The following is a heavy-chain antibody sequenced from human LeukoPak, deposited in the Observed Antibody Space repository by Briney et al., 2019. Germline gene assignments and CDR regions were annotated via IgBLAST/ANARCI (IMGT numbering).Heavy chain of an antibody. CDR2: ISGSGGST. V-gene: IGHV3-23*01. CDR1: GFTFSSYA. D-gene: IGHD4-17*01. J-gene: IGHJ4*02. Sequence: PGGSLRLSCAASGFTFSSYAMSWVRQAPGKGLEWVSAISGSGGSTYYADSVKGRFSISRDNSKNTLYLQMNSLRAEDTAVYYCAMATVTSRWGYFDYWGQGTLVTVSS. CDR3: AMATVTSRWGYFDY.